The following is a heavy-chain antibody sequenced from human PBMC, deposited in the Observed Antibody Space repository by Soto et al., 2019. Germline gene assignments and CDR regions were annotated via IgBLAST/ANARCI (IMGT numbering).Heavy chain of an antibody. CDR2: ISYDGNTQ. D-gene: IGHD3-3*01. V-gene: IGHV3-30*18. CDR1: GFTFSDYG. Sequence: GWSLRLSCAASGFTFSDYGVNWVRQAPGKGLEWVALISYDGNTQYYADSVRGRFTISRDNSKNTLYLQMNSLRVEDTALYYCAKNGLMTIVGVAKGGFDAWGQGSLVIGSP. J-gene: IGHJ4*02. CDR3: AKNGLMTIVGVAKGGFDA.